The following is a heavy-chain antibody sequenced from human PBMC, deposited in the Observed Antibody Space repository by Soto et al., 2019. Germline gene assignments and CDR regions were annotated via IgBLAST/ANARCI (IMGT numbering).Heavy chain of an antibody. V-gene: IGHV1-18*04. CDR1: GYTFTSYG. J-gene: IGHJ6*02. Sequence: ASVKVSCKASGYTFTSYGISWVRQAPGQGLEWMGWISAYNGNTNYAQKLQGRVTMTTDTSTSTAYMELRSLRSDDTAVYYCASSDMYSSSWYYYYGMDVRGQGTTVTVSS. CDR3: ASSDMYSSSWYYYYGMDV. D-gene: IGHD6-6*01. CDR2: ISAYNGNT.